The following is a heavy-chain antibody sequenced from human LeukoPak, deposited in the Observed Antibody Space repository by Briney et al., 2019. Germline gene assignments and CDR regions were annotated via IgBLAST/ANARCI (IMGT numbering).Heavy chain of an antibody. V-gene: IGHV4-39*07. D-gene: IGHD6-19*01. CDR3: AGNNGRHGSGWYVSDL. J-gene: IGHJ5*02. Sequence: SETLSLTCTVSGGSISSSSYYWGWIRQPPGKGLEWIGSIYYSGSTFYNPSLKSRVTISVDTSKNQFSLRLNSVTAADTAVYYCAGNNGRHGSGWYVSDLWGQGTLVTVSS. CDR2: IYYSGST. CDR1: GGSISSSSYY.